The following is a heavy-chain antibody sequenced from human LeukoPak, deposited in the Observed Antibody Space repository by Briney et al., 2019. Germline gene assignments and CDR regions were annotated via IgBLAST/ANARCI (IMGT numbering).Heavy chain of an antibody. CDR1: GGSINFYY. V-gene: IGHV4-4*07. Sequence: PSETLSLTCTVSGGSINFYYWSWIWQPAGKGLEWIGRIYSTGSTNYSPSLKSRVTMSVDKSKNQFSLNLSSVTAADTAVYYCARGIADPYSFDSWGQGTLVTVSS. CDR3: ARGIADPYSFDS. J-gene: IGHJ4*02. D-gene: IGHD6-13*01. CDR2: IYSTGST.